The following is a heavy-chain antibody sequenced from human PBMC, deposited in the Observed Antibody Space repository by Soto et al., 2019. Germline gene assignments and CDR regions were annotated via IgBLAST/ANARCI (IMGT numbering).Heavy chain of an antibody. Sequence: QVHLVQSGAEVKKPGASVKVSCKASGYTFTGYYMHWVRQAPGQVLEWMGWINPNSGGTNYAQKLQGRVTMTTDTSQSTAYMELRSLRSDDTAVYYGARAGVGGWDYFEYWGQGTLVTVSS. CDR2: INPNSGGT. V-gene: IGHV1-2*02. J-gene: IGHJ4*02. D-gene: IGHD6-19*01. CDR3: ARAGVGGWDYFEY. CDR1: GYTFTGYY.